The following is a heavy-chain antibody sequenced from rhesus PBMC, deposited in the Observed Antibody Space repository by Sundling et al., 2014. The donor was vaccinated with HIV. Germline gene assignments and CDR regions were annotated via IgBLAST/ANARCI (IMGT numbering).Heavy chain of an antibody. CDR1: GYSISSGYY. CDR2: VHGGSGNT. J-gene: IGHJ4*01. Sequence: QVQLQESGPGLVKPSETLSLTCAVSGYSISSGYYWNWIRQPPGKGLEWIGYVHGGSGNTNHNPSLKSRVTISADTSKNQFSLKLSSVTAADTAVYYCAIEGVYGTTVDYWGQGVLVTVSS. D-gene: IGHD6-13*01. CDR3: AIEGVYGTTVDY. V-gene: IGHV4-127*01.